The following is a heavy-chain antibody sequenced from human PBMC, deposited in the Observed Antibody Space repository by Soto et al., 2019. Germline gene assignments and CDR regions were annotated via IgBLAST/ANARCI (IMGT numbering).Heavy chain of an antibody. CDR1: GFTFSSYA. D-gene: IGHD6-13*01. CDR2: ISGSGGST. J-gene: IGHJ6*02. Sequence: PGGSLRLSCAASGFTFSSYAMSWVRQAPGKGLEWVSAISGSGGSTYYADSVKGRFTISRDNSKNTLYLQMNSLRAEDTAVYYCAKGPGIAEAGPPWGYYYGMDVWGQGTTVTVSS. CDR3: AKGPGIAEAGPPWGYYYGMDV. V-gene: IGHV3-23*01.